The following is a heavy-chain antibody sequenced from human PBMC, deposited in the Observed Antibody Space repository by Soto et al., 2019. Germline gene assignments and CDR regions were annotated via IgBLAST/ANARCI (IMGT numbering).Heavy chain of an antibody. CDR3: ARAVYWTNGFCFPDWLDS. D-gene: IGHD2-8*01. Sequence: PSETLSLTCTGSGDSMYSETHSWSWIRQPPGKGLEWIGYIYHSGSTQYNPSLDNRVSISADMSKNQFSLHLKSVTAADTAVYFCARAVYWTNGFCFPDWLDSCGQGILVTVSS. J-gene: IGHJ5*01. CDR1: GDSMYSETHS. V-gene: IGHV4-30-2*01. CDR2: IYHSGST.